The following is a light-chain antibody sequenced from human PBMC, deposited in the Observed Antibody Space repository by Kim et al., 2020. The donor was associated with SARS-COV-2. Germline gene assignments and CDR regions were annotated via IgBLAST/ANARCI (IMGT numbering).Light chain of an antibody. CDR2: KAS. J-gene: IGKJ2*01. CDR3: QQYETYSRT. CDR1: QNIHTW. Sequence: SGSLGDRVTITCRASQNIHTWLAWYQQKPGKAPKALIYKASTLESGVPSRFSGSGSGTEFILTITSLQPDDFATYFCQQYETYSRTFGQGTKLEI. V-gene: IGKV1-5*03.